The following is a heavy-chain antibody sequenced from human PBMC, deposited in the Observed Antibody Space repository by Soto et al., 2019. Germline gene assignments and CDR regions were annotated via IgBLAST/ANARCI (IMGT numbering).Heavy chain of an antibody. CDR3: ARIDGSPSPGGQSYGMDV. Sequence: GGSLRPSCAASGFTFSSHSMNWVRPAPGEGVEWVSSISSSSSYIYYADSVKGRFTISRDNAKNSLYLQMNSLRAEDTAVYYCARIDGSPSPGGQSYGMDVWGQGTTVTVSS. CDR1: GFTFSSHS. V-gene: IGHV3-21*01. D-gene: IGHD2-21*01. CDR2: ISSSSSYI. J-gene: IGHJ6*02.